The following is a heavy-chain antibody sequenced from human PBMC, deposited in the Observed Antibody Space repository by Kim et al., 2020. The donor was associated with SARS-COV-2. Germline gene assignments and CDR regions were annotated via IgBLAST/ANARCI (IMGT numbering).Heavy chain of an antibody. CDR3: ARELRYYGSGSPNWFDP. D-gene: IGHD3-10*01. J-gene: IGHJ5*02. Sequence: SETLSLTCTVSGGSISSGGYYWSWIRQHPGKGLEWIGYIYYSGSTYYNPSLKSRVTISVDTSKNQFSLKLSSVTAADTAVYYCARELRYYGSGSPNWFDPWGQGTLVTVSS. V-gene: IGHV4-31*03. CDR1: GGSISSGGYY. CDR2: IYYSGST.